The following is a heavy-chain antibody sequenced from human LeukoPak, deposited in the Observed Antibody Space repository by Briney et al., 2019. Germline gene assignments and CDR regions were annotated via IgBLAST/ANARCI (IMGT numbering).Heavy chain of an antibody. CDR1: GGSISSFY. Sequence: SETLSLTCTVSGGSISSFYRSWIRQPAGKGPEWIGRIYTSGSTNYDPSLKSRVTMSVDTSKNQFSLKLSSVTAADTAVYFCAGYNYRYFDLWGRGTLVTVSS. CDR3: AGYNYRYFDL. CDR2: IYTSGST. V-gene: IGHV4-4*07. D-gene: IGHD5-24*01. J-gene: IGHJ2*01.